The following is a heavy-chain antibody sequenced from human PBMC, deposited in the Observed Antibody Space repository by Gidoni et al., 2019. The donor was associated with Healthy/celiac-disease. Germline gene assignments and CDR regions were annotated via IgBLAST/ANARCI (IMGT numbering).Heavy chain of an antibody. D-gene: IGHD5-12*01. V-gene: IGHV1-8*01. CDR3: ARGLSWRDGYNYFLRRGDGMDV. CDR2: MNPNSGNT. Sequence: QVQLVQSGAEVKKPGASVKVSCKASGYTFTSYDINWVRQATGQGLEWMGWMNPNSGNTGYAQKFQGRVTMTRNTSISTAYMELSSLRSEDTAVYYCARGLSWRDGYNYFLRRGDGMDVWGQGTTVTVSS. CDR1: GYTFTSYD. J-gene: IGHJ6*02.